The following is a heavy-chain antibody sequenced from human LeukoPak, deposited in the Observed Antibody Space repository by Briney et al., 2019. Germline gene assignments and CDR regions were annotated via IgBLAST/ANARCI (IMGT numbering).Heavy chain of an antibody. D-gene: IGHD3-22*01. J-gene: IGHJ4*02. CDR2: ISSSGSTI. V-gene: IGHV3-48*03. CDR1: GFTFSSYE. CDR3: AKERVTTYDSSGYYFDY. Sequence: GGSLRLSCAASGFTFSSYEMNWVRQAPGKGLEWVSYISSSGSTIYYADSVKGRFTISRDNAKNSLYLQMNSLRAEDTAVYYCAKERVTTYDSSGYYFDYWGQGTLVTVSS.